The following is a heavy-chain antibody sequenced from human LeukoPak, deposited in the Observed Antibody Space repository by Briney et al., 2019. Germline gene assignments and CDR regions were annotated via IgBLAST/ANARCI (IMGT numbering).Heavy chain of an antibody. CDR1: GGSISSYY. CDR3: ATSPRDGYNRVFDY. V-gene: IGHV4-59*01. Sequence: SETLSLTCTVSGGSISSYYWSWIRQPPGKGLEWIGYIYNSGSTNYNPSLKSRVTISVDTSKNQFSLKLSSVTAADTAVYFCATSPRDGYNRVFDYWGQGTLVTVSS. CDR2: IYNSGST. D-gene: IGHD5-24*01. J-gene: IGHJ4*02.